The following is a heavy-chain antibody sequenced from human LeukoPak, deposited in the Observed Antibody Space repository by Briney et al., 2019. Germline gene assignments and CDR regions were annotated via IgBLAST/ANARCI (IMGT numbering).Heavy chain of an antibody. CDR2: MNPNSGNT. D-gene: IGHD2-15*01. CDR3: ARVFGTSGGWLHHRFDKYFQH. J-gene: IGHJ1*01. Sequence: GASVKVSCKASGYTFTSYDINWVRQATGQGLEWMGWMNPNSGNTGYAQKFQGGVTMTRNTSISTAYMELSSLRSEDTAVYYCARVFGTSGGWLHHRFDKYFQHWGQGTLVTVSS. CDR1: GYTFTSYD. V-gene: IGHV1-8*01.